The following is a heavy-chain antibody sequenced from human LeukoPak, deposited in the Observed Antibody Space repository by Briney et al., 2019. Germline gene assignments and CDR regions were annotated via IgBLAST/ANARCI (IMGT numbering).Heavy chain of an antibody. Sequence: PSETLSLTCTVSGGSTSSYYWSWIRQPPGKGLEWIGYIYYSWSTNYNPSLKSRLTISIDTSKNQFSLKLSSVTAADTAVYYCARHSGAGTGFVYWGQGTLVTVSS. J-gene: IGHJ4*02. D-gene: IGHD6-19*01. CDR3: ARHSGAGTGFVY. CDR1: GGSTSSYY. V-gene: IGHV4-59*08. CDR2: IYYSWST.